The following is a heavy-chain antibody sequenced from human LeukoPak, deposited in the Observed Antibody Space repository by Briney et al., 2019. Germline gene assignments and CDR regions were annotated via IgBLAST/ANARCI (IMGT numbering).Heavy chain of an antibody. J-gene: IGHJ4*02. D-gene: IGHD5-18*01. Sequence: GGSLRLSCAASGFTFSSYWMHWVRHAPGKGLVWVSRINSDGSSTSYADSVKGRFTISRDNAKNTLYLQMNSLRAEDTAVYYCARSRGYSYGFDYWGQGTLVTVSS. CDR1: GFTFSSYW. V-gene: IGHV3-74*01. CDR3: ARSRGYSYGFDY. CDR2: INSDGSST.